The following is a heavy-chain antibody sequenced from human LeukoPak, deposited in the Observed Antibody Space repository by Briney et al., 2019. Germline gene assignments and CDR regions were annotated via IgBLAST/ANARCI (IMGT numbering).Heavy chain of an antibody. Sequence: ASVKVSCKASGGTFSSYAISWVRQAPGQGLEWMGGIIPIFGTANYAQKFQGRVTITADESTSTAYMELSSLRSEDMAVYYCARGPKQSYYYYMDVWGKGTTVTVSS. V-gene: IGHV1-69*13. CDR3: ARGPKQSYYYYMDV. D-gene: IGHD6-19*01. CDR2: IIPIFGTA. J-gene: IGHJ6*03. CDR1: GGTFSSYA.